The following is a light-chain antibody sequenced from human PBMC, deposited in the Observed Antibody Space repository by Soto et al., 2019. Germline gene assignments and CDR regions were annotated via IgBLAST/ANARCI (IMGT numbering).Light chain of an antibody. Sequence: PATLSVSPGERATLSCRASQSVSSSYLAWYQQKPGQAPRLLIYGASSRATGIPDRFSGSGSGTDFTLTISRLEPEDFAVYYCQHYGSSWTFGQGTKVDIK. CDR1: QSVSSSY. J-gene: IGKJ1*01. CDR2: GAS. CDR3: QHYGSSWT. V-gene: IGKV3-20*01.